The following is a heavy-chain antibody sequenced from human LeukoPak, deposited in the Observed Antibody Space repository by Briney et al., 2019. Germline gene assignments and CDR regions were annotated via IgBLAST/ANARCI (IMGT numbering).Heavy chain of an antibody. V-gene: IGHV1-69*01. D-gene: IGHD3-3*01. J-gene: IGHJ4*02. Sequence: ASVKVSCEASGGTFSSYAISWVRQAPGQGLEWMGGIIPIFGTANYAQKFQDRVTITADESTSTAYMELSSLRSKDTAVYYCARGYDFWSGFDYWGQGTLVTVSS. CDR3: ARGYDFWSGFDY. CDR1: GGTFSSYA. CDR2: IIPIFGTA.